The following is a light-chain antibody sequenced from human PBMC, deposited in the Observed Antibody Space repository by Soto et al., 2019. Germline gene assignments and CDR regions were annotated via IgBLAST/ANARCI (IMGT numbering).Light chain of an antibody. Sequence: QSVLTQTASVSGSPGQSITMSCTGTSSDVGGYNFVSWYQQHPDKAPKLIVHEVANRLSGVSGRFSGSKSGNTAFLTISGLQAEDEAVYYCCSHSSSITWMFGGGTKVTVL. CDR1: SSDVGGYNF. CDR3: CSHSSSITWM. J-gene: IGLJ3*02. V-gene: IGLV2-14*03. CDR2: EVA.